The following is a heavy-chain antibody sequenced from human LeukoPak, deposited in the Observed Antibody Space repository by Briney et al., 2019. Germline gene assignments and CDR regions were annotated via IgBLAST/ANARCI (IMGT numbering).Heavy chain of an antibody. D-gene: IGHD6-19*01. CDR3: ARGDSSGWGLDY. J-gene: IGHJ4*02. CDR2: FSGSGGST. CDR1: GFIFSNYA. Sequence: GGSLRLSCAASGFIFSNYAMSWVRQAPGKGLQWVSAFSGSGGSTYYADSVKGRFTISRDNSRNTLYLQMNSLKTEDTAVYYCARGDSSGWGLDYWGLGTLVTVSS. V-gene: IGHV3-23*01.